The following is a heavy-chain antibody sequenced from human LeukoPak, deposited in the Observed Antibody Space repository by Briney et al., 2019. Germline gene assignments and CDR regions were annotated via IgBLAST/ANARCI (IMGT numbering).Heavy chain of an antibody. Sequence: PSETLSLTCTVSGGSISSNSYYWGWIRQSPGKGLEWIGSIYYSGSTYYNPSLKSRVTISVDTSKNQFSLKLSSVTAADTAVYYCARDFKIVGANDAFDIWGQGTMVTVSS. J-gene: IGHJ3*02. CDR1: GGSISSNSYY. D-gene: IGHD1-26*01. CDR2: IYYSGST. CDR3: ARDFKIVGANDAFDI. V-gene: IGHV4-39*07.